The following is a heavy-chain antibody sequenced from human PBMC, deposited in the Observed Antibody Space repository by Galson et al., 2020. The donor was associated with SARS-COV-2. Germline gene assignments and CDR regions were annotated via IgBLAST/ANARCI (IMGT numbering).Heavy chain of an antibody. CDR1: GGSISSYY. CDR3: ARMSCSSTSCYQFDS. V-gene: IGHV4-59*08. J-gene: IGHJ5*01. CDR2: IYYSGST. D-gene: IGHD2-2*01. Sequence: SETLSLTCTVSGGSISSYYWSWIRQPPGKGLEWIGYIYYSGSTNYNPSLKSRVTISVDTSKNQFSLKLSSVTAADTAVYYCARMSCSSTSCYQFDSWGKGTLVTVSS.